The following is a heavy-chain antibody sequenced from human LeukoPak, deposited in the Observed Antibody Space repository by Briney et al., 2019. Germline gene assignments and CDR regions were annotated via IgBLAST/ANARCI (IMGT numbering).Heavy chain of an antibody. CDR1: GGSISSYY. CDR3: ARDGGLSSPFDY. D-gene: IGHD6-6*01. CDR2: IYYSGST. V-gene: IGHV4-59*01. Sequence: TPSETLSLTCTVSGGSISSYYWSWIRQPPGKGLEWIGYIYYSGSTNYNPSLKSRVTISVDTSKNQFSLKLSSVTAADTAVYYCARDGGLSSPFDYWGQGTLVTVSS. J-gene: IGHJ4*02.